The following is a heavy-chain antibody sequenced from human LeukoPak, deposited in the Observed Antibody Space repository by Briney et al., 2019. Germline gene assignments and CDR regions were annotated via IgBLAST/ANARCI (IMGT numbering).Heavy chain of an antibody. CDR2: IYYSGST. J-gene: IGHJ4*02. CDR3: ARGIAVAVFDY. Sequence: SETLSLTCTVSGGSISSYYWSWIRQPPGKGLEWIGYIYYSGSTNYNPSLKSRVTISVDTSKNQFSLKLSSVTAADTAVYYCARGIAVAVFDYWGQGTLVTVSS. V-gene: IGHV4-59*01. D-gene: IGHD6-19*01. CDR1: GGSISSYY.